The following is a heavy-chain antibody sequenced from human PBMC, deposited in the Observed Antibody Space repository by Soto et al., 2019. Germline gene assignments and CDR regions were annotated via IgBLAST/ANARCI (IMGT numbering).Heavy chain of an antibody. CDR2: IIPILGIA. Sequence: QVQLVQSGAEVKKPGSSVKVSCKASGGTFSSYIISWVRQAPGQGLEWMGRIIPILGIANYAQKFQGRVTITADKSTSTAYMELSSLRSEDTAVYYCARILPYDYVDYWGQGTLVTVSS. CDR3: ARILPYDYVDY. J-gene: IGHJ4*02. D-gene: IGHD3-16*01. CDR1: GGTFSSYI. V-gene: IGHV1-69*02.